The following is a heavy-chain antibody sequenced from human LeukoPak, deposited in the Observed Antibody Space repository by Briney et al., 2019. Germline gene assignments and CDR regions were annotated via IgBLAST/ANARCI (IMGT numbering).Heavy chain of an antibody. CDR2: INHGGST. V-gene: IGHV4-34*01. D-gene: IGHD5-18*01. CDR3: ARRGDTAMGH. CDR1: GGSFSGYY. J-gene: IGHJ4*02. Sequence: SETLSLTCAVYGGSFSGYYWSWIRQPPGKGLEWIGEINHGGSTNYNPSLKSRVTISVDTSKNQFSLKLSSVTAADTAVYYCARRGDTAMGHWGQGTLVTVSS.